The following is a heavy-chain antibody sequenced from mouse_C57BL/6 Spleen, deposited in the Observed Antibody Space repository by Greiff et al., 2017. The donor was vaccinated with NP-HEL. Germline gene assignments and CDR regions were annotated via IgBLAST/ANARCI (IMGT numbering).Heavy chain of an antibody. D-gene: IGHD1-1*01. CDR3: ARDWGTTVVAHFDY. CDR2: ISDGGSYT. Sequence: EVHLVESGGGLVKPGGSLKLSCAASGFTFSSYAMSWVRQTPEKRLEWVATISDGGSYTYYPDNVQGRFTISRDNAKNNLYLQMSHQKSEDTAMYYCARDWGTTVVAHFDYWGQGTTLTVSS. CDR1: GFTFSSYA. J-gene: IGHJ2*01. V-gene: IGHV5-4*01.